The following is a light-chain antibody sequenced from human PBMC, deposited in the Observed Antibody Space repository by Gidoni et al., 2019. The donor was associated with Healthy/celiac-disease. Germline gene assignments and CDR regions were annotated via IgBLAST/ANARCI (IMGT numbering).Light chain of an antibody. V-gene: IGLV2-11*01. Sequence: QSALTQPRSVPGSPGQSVTISCTGTSSDVGGYNYVSWYQQHPGKAPKLMIYDVSKRPSGVPDRFSGSKSGNTASLTISGLQAEDEADYYCCSYAGSLWVFGGGTKLTVL. CDR3: CSYAGSLWV. J-gene: IGLJ3*02. CDR2: DVS. CDR1: SSDVGGYNY.